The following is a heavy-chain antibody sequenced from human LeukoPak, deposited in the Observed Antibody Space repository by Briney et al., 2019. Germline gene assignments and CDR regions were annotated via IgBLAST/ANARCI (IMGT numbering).Heavy chain of an antibody. J-gene: IGHJ3*02. CDR1: GGTFSSYA. D-gene: IGHD3-3*01. Sequence: ASVKVSCKASGGTFSSYAISWVRQAPRQGLEWMGGIIPIFGTANYAQKFQGRVAITTDESTSTAYMELSSLRSEDTAVYYCARVTNNYDFWSCYRGPFDIWGQGTMVTVSS. CDR2: IIPIFGTA. V-gene: IGHV1-69*05. CDR3: ARVTNNYDFWSCYRGPFDI.